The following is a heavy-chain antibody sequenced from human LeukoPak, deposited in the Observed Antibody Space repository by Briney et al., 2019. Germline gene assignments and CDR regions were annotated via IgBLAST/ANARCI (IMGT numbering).Heavy chain of an antibody. CDR3: AAFRESGYSGYDLDY. Sequence: PGGSLRLSCAASEFTFSSYSMNWVRQAPGKGLEWVSSISSSSSYIYYADSVKGRFTISRDNAKNSLYLQMNSLRAEDTAVYYCAAFRESGYSGYDLDYWGQGTLVTVSS. D-gene: IGHD5-12*01. CDR2: ISSSSSYI. CDR1: EFTFSSYS. J-gene: IGHJ4*02. V-gene: IGHV3-21*01.